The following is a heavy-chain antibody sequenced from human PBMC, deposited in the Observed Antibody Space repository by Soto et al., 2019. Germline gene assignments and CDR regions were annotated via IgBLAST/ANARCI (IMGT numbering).Heavy chain of an antibody. CDR1: GYTFTSYA. D-gene: IGHD2-2*01. CDR3: ARDRGSSTSQGFDY. Sequence: ASVKVSCKASGYTFTSYAMHWVRQAPGQRLEWMGWINAGNGNTKYSQKFQGRVTITRDTSASTAYMELSSLRSEDTAVYYCARDRGSSTSQGFDYWGQGTLVTVSS. J-gene: IGHJ4*02. CDR2: INAGNGNT. V-gene: IGHV1-3*01.